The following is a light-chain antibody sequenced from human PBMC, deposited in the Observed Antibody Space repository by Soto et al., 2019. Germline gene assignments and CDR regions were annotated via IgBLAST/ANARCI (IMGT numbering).Light chain of an antibody. CDR1: QSVSSSY. CDR2: GAS. V-gene: IGKV3-20*01. J-gene: IGKJ1*01. CDR3: QHNGSSPGPGA. Sequence: EIVLTQSPGTLSLSPGERATLSCRASQSVSSSYLAWYQQKAGQAPRLLIYGASSRATGIPDRFSGSGSGTDFTLTISRLEPEDSAVYYCQHNGSSPGPGAFGQGTKVEIK.